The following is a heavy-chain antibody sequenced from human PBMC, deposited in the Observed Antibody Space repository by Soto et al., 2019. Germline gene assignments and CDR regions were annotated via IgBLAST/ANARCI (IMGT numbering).Heavy chain of an antibody. V-gene: IGHV1-69*06. D-gene: IGHD1-26*01. CDR1: GGTFSSYA. J-gene: IGHJ6*02. CDR2: IIPIFGTA. Sequence: GASVKVSCKASGGTFSSYAISWVRQAPGQGLEWMGGIIPIFGTANYAQKFQGRVTITADKSTSTAYMELSSLRSEDTAVYYCARDPDLSMSGSYNYGMDVWGQGTTVTVSS. CDR3: ARDPDLSMSGSYNYGMDV.